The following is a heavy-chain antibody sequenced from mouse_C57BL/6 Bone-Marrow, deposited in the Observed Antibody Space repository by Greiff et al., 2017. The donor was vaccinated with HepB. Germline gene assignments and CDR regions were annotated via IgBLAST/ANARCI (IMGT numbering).Heavy chain of an antibody. CDR2: INPGSGGT. CDR1: GYAFTNYL. Sequence: QVHVKQSGAELVRPGTSVKVSCKASGYAFTNYLIEWVKQRPGQGLEWIGVINPGSGGTNYNEKFKGKATLTADKSSSTAYMQLSSLTSEDSAVYFCARSVHRGFAYWGQGTLVTVSA. V-gene: IGHV1-54*01. J-gene: IGHJ3*01. CDR3: ARSVHRGFAY.